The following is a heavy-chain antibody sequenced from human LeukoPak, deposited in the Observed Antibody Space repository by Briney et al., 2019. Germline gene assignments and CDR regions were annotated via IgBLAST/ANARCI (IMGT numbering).Heavy chain of an antibody. V-gene: IGHV4-59*01. CDR1: GGSISSYY. CDR3: ARADSGSYYGPDAFDI. CDR2: IYYSGST. J-gene: IGHJ3*02. D-gene: IGHD1-26*01. Sequence: SETLSLTCTVSGGSISSYYWSWIRQPPGKGLEWIGYIYYSGSTNYNPSLKSRVTISVDTSKNQFSLKLSSVTAADTAVYYCARADSGSYYGPDAFDIWGQGTMVTVSS.